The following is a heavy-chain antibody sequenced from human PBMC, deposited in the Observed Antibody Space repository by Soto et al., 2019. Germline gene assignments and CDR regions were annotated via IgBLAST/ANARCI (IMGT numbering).Heavy chain of an antibody. J-gene: IGHJ4*02. CDR2: VYRSGSN. CDR1: GGSIRPSNW. D-gene: IGHD1-1*01. V-gene: IGHV4-4*02. Sequence: QVQLQESGPALAKPSGTLSLTCAVSGGSIRPSNWWSWVRHPPGKGLEWIGQVYRSGSNNYNPSGTDRVETSVHMSTHHFSLTLNSVTAPDTPLYYCARTSTRGTRFCCWGEGSLVTVA. CDR3: ARTSTRGTRFCC.